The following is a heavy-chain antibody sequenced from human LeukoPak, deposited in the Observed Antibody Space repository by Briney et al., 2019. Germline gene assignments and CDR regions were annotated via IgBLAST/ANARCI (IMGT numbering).Heavy chain of an antibody. CDR2: ISGGSTIV. J-gene: IGHJ4*02. CDR1: GFTFSSYS. CDR3: AISRGYSYGLDY. V-gene: IGHV3-48*02. Sequence: PGGSLRLSCSASGFTFSSYSMNSVRQVPGKGLEWVSYISGGSTIVYYADSMKGRFTISRDNANNSLYLQMNSLRDEDTALYYCAISRGYSYGLDYWGQGTLVTVSS. D-gene: IGHD5-18*01.